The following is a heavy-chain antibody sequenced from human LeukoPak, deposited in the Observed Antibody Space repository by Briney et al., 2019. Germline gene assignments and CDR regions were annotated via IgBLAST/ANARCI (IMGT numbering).Heavy chain of an antibody. Sequence: PGGPLRLSCAASGFTFSSTWMHWFRQGAGKGLAWVSRITSDGRTTIYADSVKGRFSISRDNAKNTLYLQMNSLRAEDTAVYYCARDRYYVPDYWGQGTLVTVSS. J-gene: IGHJ4*02. D-gene: IGHD3-10*02. CDR2: ITSDGRTT. V-gene: IGHV3-74*01. CDR3: ARDRYYVPDY. CDR1: GFTFSSTW.